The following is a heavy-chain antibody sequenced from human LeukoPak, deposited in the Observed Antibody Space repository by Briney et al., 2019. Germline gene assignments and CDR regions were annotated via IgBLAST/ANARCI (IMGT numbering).Heavy chain of an antibody. D-gene: IGHD2-15*01. Sequence: SETLSLTCAVYGGSFSGYYWSWIRQPPGKGLEWIGEINHSGSTNYNPSLKSRVTISVDTSKNQFSLKLSSVTAADTAVYYCAIERSGGSSTTFDYWGQGTLVTVSS. V-gene: IGHV4-34*01. CDR2: INHSGST. CDR1: GGSFSGYY. J-gene: IGHJ4*02. CDR3: AIERSGGSSTTFDY.